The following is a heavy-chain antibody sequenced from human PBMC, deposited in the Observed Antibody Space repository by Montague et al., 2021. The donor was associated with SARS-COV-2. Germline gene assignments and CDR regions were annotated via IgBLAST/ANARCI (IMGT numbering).Heavy chain of an antibody. Sequence: CAISGDSVVELRRRSEEHTSEPPRGLESLGSIYFKKKRYNDYAVSVRGRVTINPDTSKDQFSLQLNSVTPEDTAIYYCTSGREGNYNVMDVWGQGTTVTV. CDR1: GDSVVELRRR. J-gene: IGHJ6*02. D-gene: IGHD1-1*01. CDR2: IYFKKKRYN. CDR3: TSGREGNYNVMDV. V-gene: IGHV6-1*01.